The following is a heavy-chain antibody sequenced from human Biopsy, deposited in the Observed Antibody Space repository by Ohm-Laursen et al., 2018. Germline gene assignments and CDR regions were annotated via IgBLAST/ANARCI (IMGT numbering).Heavy chain of an antibody. D-gene: IGHD3-9*01. CDR1: GYSFSTYD. J-gene: IGHJ1*01. V-gene: IGHV1-69*06. Sequence: SSVKVSCKASGYSFSTYDVNWVRQAPGQGLEWLGGDIPILGTGNYAQKFQDRVTVAADTSTSTATMELRSLRSDDTAVYYCATKLTGYFHHWGQGTLVIVSS. CDR3: ATKLTGYFHH. CDR2: DIPILGTG.